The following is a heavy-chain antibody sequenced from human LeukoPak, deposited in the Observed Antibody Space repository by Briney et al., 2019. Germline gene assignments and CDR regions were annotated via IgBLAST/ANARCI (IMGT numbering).Heavy chain of an antibody. J-gene: IGHJ3*02. V-gene: IGHV3-30*02. D-gene: IGHD2-21*02. CDR1: GFTFSSYA. CDR2: IRYDGSNK. CDR3: ARGHMVEATMDSFDI. Sequence: GGSLRLSCAASGFTFSSYAMHWVRQAPGKGLEWVAFIRYDGSNKYYADSVKGRFTISRDNAKNSLYLQMNSLRAEDTAIYYCARGHMVEATMDSFDIWGQGTMVTVSS.